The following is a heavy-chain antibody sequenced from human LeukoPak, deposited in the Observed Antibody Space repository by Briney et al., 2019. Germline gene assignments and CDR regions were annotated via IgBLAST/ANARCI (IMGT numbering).Heavy chain of an antibody. CDR2: VSGSGADT. Sequence: PGGSLRLSCTASGFTFDNYAMSWVRQAPGRGLEWVSAVSGSGADTFYRDSVKGRFTISRDNPKNTLYLQLSSLRPDDTAVYYCAKGAPSSSSIFDFWGQGTLVTVSS. CDR3: AKGAPSSSSIFDF. V-gene: IGHV3-23*01. CDR1: GFTFDNYA. D-gene: IGHD6-6*01. J-gene: IGHJ4*02.